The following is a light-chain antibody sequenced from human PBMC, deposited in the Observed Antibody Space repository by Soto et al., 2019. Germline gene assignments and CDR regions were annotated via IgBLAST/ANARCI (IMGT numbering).Light chain of an antibody. CDR2: GNR. J-gene: IGLJ3*02. Sequence: QSVLMQPPSVSGVPGQRVTISCTGNNSNLGAGYDVHWYQQLPGAAPKLVVFGNRNRPSGVPERFSGSKSGTSASLAITGLQAEDEADYYCQAYDYSLTAFVFGGGTKLTVL. CDR3: QAYDYSLTAFV. V-gene: IGLV1-40*01. CDR1: NSNLGAGYD.